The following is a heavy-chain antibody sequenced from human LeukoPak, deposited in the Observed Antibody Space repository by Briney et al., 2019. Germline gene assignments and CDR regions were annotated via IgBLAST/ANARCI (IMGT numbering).Heavy chain of an antibody. Sequence: PGGSLRLPCAASGFTFSSYAMSWVRQAPGKGLEWVSAISNGGANTYYADSVRFTISRDNSKNTLYLQMHSLRAEDTAVYYCAKGWSAALGTKYNSGLSLDYWGQGILVTVSS. J-gene: IGHJ4*02. D-gene: IGHD6-19*01. CDR1: GFTFSSYA. CDR3: AKGWSAALGTKYNSGLSLDY. V-gene: IGHV3-23*01. CDR2: ISNGGANT.